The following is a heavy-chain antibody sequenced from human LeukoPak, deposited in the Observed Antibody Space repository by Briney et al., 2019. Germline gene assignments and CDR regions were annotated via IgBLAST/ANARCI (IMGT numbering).Heavy chain of an antibody. Sequence: PSETLSLTCTVSGGSISSYYWSWIRQPPGKGLEWIGYIYYSGRTNYNPSLKSRVTISVDKSKNQFSLKLSSVTAADTAVYYCARSSFGSWYVYWGQGTLVTVSS. CDR2: IYYSGRT. CDR1: GGSISSYY. J-gene: IGHJ4*02. CDR3: ARSSFGSWYVY. D-gene: IGHD6-13*01. V-gene: IGHV4-59*12.